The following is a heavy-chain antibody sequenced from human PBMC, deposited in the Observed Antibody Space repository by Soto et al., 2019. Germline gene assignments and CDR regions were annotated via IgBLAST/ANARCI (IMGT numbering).Heavy chain of an antibody. V-gene: IGHV3-23*01. D-gene: IGHD6-13*01. J-gene: IGHJ4*02. CDR3: AKVRRTAAAAFDY. CDR1: GFTFSSYA. Sequence: GESLKISCAASGFTFSSYAMSWVRQAPGKGLEWVSAISGSGGSTYYADSVKGRFTISRDNSKNTLYLQMNSLRAEDTAVYYCAKVRRTAAAAFDYWGQGTLVTVSS. CDR2: ISGSGGST.